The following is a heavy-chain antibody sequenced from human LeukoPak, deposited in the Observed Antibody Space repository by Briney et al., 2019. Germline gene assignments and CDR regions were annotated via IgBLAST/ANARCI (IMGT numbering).Heavy chain of an antibody. J-gene: IGHJ6*02. CDR2: ISYDGSNK. Sequence: GGSLRLSCAASGFTFSSYGRHWVRQAPGKGLEWVAVISYDGSNKYYADSVKGRFTISRDNSKNTLYLQMNSLRAEDTAVYYCAKDYVLYGMDVWGQGTTVTVSS. CDR1: GFTFSSYG. V-gene: IGHV3-30*18. CDR3: AKDYVLYGMDV. D-gene: IGHD3-10*02.